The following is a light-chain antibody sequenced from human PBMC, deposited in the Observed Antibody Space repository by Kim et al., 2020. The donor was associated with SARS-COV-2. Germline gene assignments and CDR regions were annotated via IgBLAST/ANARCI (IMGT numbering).Light chain of an antibody. CDR3: QQYNHWSAVS. CDR2: DTF. J-gene: IGKJ4*01. V-gene: IGKV3-15*01. CDR1: QNIDTK. Sequence: SPGEIVTLSCRASQNIDTKLAWYQQKPGQAPRLLIYDTFIRATGIPARFSGSGSGTEFTLTISSLQSEDFAVYHCQQYNHWSAVSFGGGTKVDIK.